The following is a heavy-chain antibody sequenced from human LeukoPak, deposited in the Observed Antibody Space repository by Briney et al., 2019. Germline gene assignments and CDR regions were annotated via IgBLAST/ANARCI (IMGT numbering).Heavy chain of an antibody. CDR1: GFTFSSYS. CDR3: ASRQPLLTR. J-gene: IGHJ4*02. V-gene: IGHV3-21*01. D-gene: IGHD2-21*02. CDR2: ISSSSSYI. Sequence: GGSLRLSCAASGFTFSSYSMNWVRQAPGKGLEWVSSISSSSSYIYYADSVKGRFTISRDNAKNSLYLQMNSLRVEDTAVYYCASRQPLLTRWGQGTLVTVSS.